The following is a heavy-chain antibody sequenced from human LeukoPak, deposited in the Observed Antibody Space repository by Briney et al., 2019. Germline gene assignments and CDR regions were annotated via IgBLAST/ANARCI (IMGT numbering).Heavy chain of an antibody. CDR1: GFTFGDYA. D-gene: IGHD6-13*01. V-gene: IGHV3-49*03. CDR2: IRSKAYGGTI. J-gene: IGHJ4*02. Sequence: GGSLRLSCTASGFTFGDYAMSWFRQAPGKGLEWVGFIRSKAYGGTIEYAASVKGRFTISRDDTKNTLYLQMNSLKTEDTAVYYCTTDQLVSDFWGQGTLVTVSS. CDR3: TTDQLVSDF.